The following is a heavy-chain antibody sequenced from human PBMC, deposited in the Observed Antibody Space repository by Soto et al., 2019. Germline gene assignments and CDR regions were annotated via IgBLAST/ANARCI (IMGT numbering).Heavy chain of an antibody. J-gene: IGHJ6*03. CDR1: GGSISSGGYY. D-gene: IGHD6-25*01. CDR3: ARRTARLYYYYMDV. Sequence: SETLSLTCTVSGGSISSGGYYWSWIRQHPGKGLEWIGYIYYSGSTYYNPSLKSRVTISVDTSKNQFSLKLSSVTAADTAVYYCARRTARLYYYYMDVWGKGTTVTVSS. V-gene: IGHV4-31*03. CDR2: IYYSGST.